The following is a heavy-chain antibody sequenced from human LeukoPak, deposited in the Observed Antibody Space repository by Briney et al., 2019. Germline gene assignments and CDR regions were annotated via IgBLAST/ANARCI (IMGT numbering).Heavy chain of an antibody. J-gene: IGHJ3*02. CDR3: ARVGSGATREDAFDI. Sequence: GGSLRLSRAASGFSFSTYSMNWVRQAPGKGLEWVSVIGSSGSHIYYADSMRGRFTISRDNAKNSLFLQVNSLRAEDTAVYYCARVGSGATREDAFDIWGQGTMVTVSS. CDR2: IGSSGSHI. V-gene: IGHV3-21*01. CDR1: GFSFSTYS. D-gene: IGHD1-26*01.